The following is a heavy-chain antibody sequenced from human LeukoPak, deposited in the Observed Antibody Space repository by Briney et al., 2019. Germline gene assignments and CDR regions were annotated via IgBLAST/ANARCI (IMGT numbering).Heavy chain of an antibody. CDR1: GFTFSAFW. V-gene: IGHV3-74*01. Sequence: PEGSLRLSCAASGFTFSAFWLHWVLQAPGKGLVWVSRISTDGTNTDYSDSVKGRFTISRDNTKTTLYLQMNSLRAEDTAVYYCARVSNGGSSAGPFDMWGQGTMDPV. J-gene: IGHJ3*02. CDR3: ARVSNGGSSAGPFDM. CDR2: ISTDGTNT. D-gene: IGHD4-23*01.